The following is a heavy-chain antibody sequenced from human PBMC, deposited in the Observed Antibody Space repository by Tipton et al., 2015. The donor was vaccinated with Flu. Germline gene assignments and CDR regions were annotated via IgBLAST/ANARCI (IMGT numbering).Heavy chain of an antibody. CDR3: ARDKGVSSSWYYLYYGMDV. V-gene: IGHV3-66*02. CDR1: GFTVSSNY. J-gene: IGHJ6*02. CDR2: IYSGGST. Sequence: GSLRLSCAASGFTVSSNYMSWVRQAPGKGLEWVSVIYSGGSTYYADSVKGRFTISRDNSKNTLYLQMNSLRAEDTAVYYCARDKGVSSSWYYLYYGMDVWGQGTTVTVSS. D-gene: IGHD6-13*01.